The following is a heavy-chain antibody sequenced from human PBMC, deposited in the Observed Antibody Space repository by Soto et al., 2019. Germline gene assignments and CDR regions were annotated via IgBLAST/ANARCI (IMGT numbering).Heavy chain of an antibody. Sequence: GASLKISCKCSGYSFTIHWIGWVRQMPGKGLEWMGSIYPGDSDTRYSPSFQGQVSISAVQSISTAYLQWSSLKASDTAMYYCARHGPRVCYDKSDYYYYGMDVWGQGTKVTVSS. J-gene: IGHJ6*02. CDR2: IYPGDSDT. CDR3: ARHGPRVCYDKSDYYYYGMDV. V-gene: IGHV5-51*01. CDR1: GYSFTIHW. D-gene: IGHD3-22*01.